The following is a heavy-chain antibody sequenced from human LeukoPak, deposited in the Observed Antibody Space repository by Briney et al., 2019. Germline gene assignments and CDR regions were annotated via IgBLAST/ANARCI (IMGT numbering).Heavy chain of an antibody. CDR2: MYYSGST. Sequence: SETLSLTCTVSGGSISSSSYYWGWIRQPPGKGLGWIGRMYYSGSTYYNPSLKSRVTISVDTSKSQFSLKLSFVTAADTAVYYCASQSGGSYYGDYYYGMDVWGQGTTVTVSS. D-gene: IGHD1-26*01. CDR3: ASQSGGSYYGDYYYGMDV. CDR1: GGSISSSSYY. V-gene: IGHV4-39*01. J-gene: IGHJ6*02.